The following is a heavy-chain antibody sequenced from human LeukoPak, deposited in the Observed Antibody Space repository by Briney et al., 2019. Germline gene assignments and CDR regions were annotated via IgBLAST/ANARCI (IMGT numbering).Heavy chain of an antibody. J-gene: IGHJ4*02. CDR2: IYYSGGT. V-gene: IGHV4-39*01. D-gene: IGHD3-10*01. CDR1: GRSISSSSYY. Sequence: KPSETLSLPCPVSGRSISSSSYYWGWIRQPPGKGLEWIWSIYYSGGTYYNPSLKSRFTISVDTSKNQFSLKLSSVTAADTAVYYCASILYYGSGSPSHWGQGTLVTVSS. CDR3: ASILYYGSGSPSH.